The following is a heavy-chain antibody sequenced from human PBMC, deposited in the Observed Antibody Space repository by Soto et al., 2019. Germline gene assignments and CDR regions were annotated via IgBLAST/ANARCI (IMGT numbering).Heavy chain of an antibody. Sequence: PGESLKISCNGSGYSFTSYWISWVRQMPGKGLEWMGRIDPSDSYTNYSPSFQGHVTISADKSISTAYLQWSSLKAPDTAMYYCARATFYDSSGYYYVAFDIWGQGTMVTVSS. D-gene: IGHD3-22*01. CDR2: IDPSDSYT. CDR3: ARATFYDSSGYYYVAFDI. V-gene: IGHV5-10-1*01. CDR1: GYSFTSYW. J-gene: IGHJ3*02.